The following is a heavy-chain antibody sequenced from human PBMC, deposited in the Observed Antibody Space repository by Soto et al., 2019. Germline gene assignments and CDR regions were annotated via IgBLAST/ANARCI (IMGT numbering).Heavy chain of an antibody. D-gene: IGHD5-12*01. CDR2: ISYDGTVK. J-gene: IGHJ4*02. V-gene: IGHV3-30*04. CDR1: GFTFRNYA. CDR3: ARDPYSGFLFDL. Sequence: QVQLVESGGGVVQTGASLRLSCAASGFTFRNYAMHWVRQAPGKGLEWLAVISYDGTVKSNRHSGKGRFTISRDNSNNILYLQLTSLRPEDTALYYCARDPYSGFLFDLWGTGTQVTVSS.